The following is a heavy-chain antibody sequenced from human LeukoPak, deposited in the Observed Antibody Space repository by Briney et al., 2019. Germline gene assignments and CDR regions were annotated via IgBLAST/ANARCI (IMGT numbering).Heavy chain of an antibody. CDR1: GFTFSSYS. J-gene: IGHJ5*02. Sequence: GGSLRLSCAASGFTFSSYSMNRVRQAPGKGLEWVSYISSSSTIYYADSVKGRFTISRDNAKNSLYLQMNSLRAEDTAVYYCARDADYDFWSGYSAFDPWGQGTLVTVSS. D-gene: IGHD3-3*01. CDR3: ARDADYDFWSGYSAFDP. V-gene: IGHV3-48*04. CDR2: ISSSSTI.